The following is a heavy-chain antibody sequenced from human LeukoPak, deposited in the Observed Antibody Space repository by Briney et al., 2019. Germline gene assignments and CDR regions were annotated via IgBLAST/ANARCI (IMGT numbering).Heavy chain of an antibody. CDR2: ISYDGSNK. Sequence: GGSLRLSCAASGFTFSSYAMHWVRQAPGKGLEWVAVISYDGSNKYYADSVKGRFTISRDNSKNALYLQMNSLRAEDTAVYYCARGSGYDYWGQGTLVTVSS. V-gene: IGHV3-30*04. CDR3: ARGSGYDY. J-gene: IGHJ4*02. D-gene: IGHD5-12*01. CDR1: GFTFSSYA.